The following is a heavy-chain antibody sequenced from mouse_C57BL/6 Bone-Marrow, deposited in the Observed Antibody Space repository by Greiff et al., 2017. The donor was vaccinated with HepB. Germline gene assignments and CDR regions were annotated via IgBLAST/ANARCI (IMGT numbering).Heavy chain of an antibody. CDR2: INPSSGYT. D-gene: IGHD1-1*01. J-gene: IGHJ4*01. CDR3: ARVGIYYYGSRYAMDY. V-gene: IGHV1-4*01. Sequence: QVQLQQSGAELARPGASVKMSCKASGYTFTSYTMHWVKQRPGQGLEWIGYINPSSGYTKYNQKFKDKATLTADKSSSTAYMQLSSLTSEDSAVYYCARVGIYYYGSRYAMDYWGQGTSVTVSS. CDR1: GYTFTSYT.